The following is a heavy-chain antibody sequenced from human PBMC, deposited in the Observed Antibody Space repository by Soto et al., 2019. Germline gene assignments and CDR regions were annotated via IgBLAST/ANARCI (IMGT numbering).Heavy chain of an antibody. CDR2: LIPIFGTA. J-gene: IGHJ6*02. CDR3: ARDVEPHSGYYYYYYGMDV. Sequence: SVKVSCKASGGTFSSNAISWVRQAPGQGLEGMGGLIPIFGTANYAQKFQGRVTITADESTSTAYMELSSLRSEDTAVYYCARDVEPHSGYYYYYYGMDVWGQGTTVTVSS. CDR1: GGTFSSNA. V-gene: IGHV1-69*13. D-gene: IGHD1-1*01.